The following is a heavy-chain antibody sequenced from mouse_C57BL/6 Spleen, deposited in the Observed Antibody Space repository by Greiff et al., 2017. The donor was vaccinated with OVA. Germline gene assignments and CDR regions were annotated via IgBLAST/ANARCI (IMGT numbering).Heavy chain of an antibody. CDR2: IHPNSGST. Sequence: VQLQQPGAELVKPGASVKLSCKASGYTFTSYWMHWVKQRPGQGLEWIGMIHPNSGSTNYNEKFKSKATLTVDTSSSTAYMQLSSLTSEDSSVYYCARRGYYDYDWFAYWGQGTLVTVSA. D-gene: IGHD2-4*01. CDR1: GYTFTSYW. V-gene: IGHV1-64*01. CDR3: ARRGYYDYDWFAY. J-gene: IGHJ3*01.